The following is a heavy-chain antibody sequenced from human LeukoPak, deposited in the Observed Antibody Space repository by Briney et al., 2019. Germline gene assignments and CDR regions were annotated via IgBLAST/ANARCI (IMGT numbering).Heavy chain of an antibody. CDR2: ISGSGGRT. D-gene: IGHD6-13*01. CDR3: ARATYSSSWYGVFDY. J-gene: IGHJ4*02. V-gene: IGHV3-23*01. CDR1: GFTFNNYA. Sequence: GGSLRLSCAASGFTFNNYAMNWVRQAPGKGLEWVSSISGSGGRTYYADSVKGRLTISRDNSKSTLYLQMNSLRAEDTAVYYCARATYSSSWYGVFDYWGQGTLVTVSS.